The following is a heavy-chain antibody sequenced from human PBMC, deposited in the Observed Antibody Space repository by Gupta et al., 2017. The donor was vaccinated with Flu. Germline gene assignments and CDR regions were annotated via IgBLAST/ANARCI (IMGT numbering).Heavy chain of an antibody. CDR3: ARGYSNSFGMDV. D-gene: IGHD5-12*01. J-gene: IGHJ6*02. CDR1: GFTFSSHA. CDR2: ISGSGGNT. V-gene: IGHV3-23*01. Sequence: EAELLQSGGGLVQPGGSLRLSCAASGFTFSSHAMSWVRQTPGKGLEWVSAISGSGGNTFYADSVEGRFTISRDNSRNTLYLQLNSLRAEDTAEYFCARGYSNSFGMDVWGQGTTVTVSS.